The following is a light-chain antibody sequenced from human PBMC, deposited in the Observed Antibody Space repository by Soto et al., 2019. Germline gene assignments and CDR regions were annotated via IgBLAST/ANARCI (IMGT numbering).Light chain of an antibody. CDR3: QVWDSSGDWI. J-gene: IGLJ2*01. V-gene: IGLV3-21*02. CDR1: NIGSKR. CDR2: NDN. Sequence: SYELTQSSSVSVAPGQTARMTCGGNNIGSKRVHWYQHKPGQAPVLVVYNDNVRPSGIPERFSGSNSGNTATLIISRVEAGDEADYYCQVWDSSGDWIFGGGTKVTVL.